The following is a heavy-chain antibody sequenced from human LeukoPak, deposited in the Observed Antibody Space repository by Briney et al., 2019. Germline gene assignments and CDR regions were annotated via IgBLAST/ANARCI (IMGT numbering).Heavy chain of an antibody. CDR2: IYTSGNT. D-gene: IGHD3-22*01. CDR1: GGSISSGSYY. V-gene: IGHV4-61*02. J-gene: IGHJ4*02. CDR3: AREDYETANFDY. Sequence: SETLSLTCTVSGGSISSGSYYWSWIRQPAGKGLEWIGRIYTSGNTNYNPSLKSRVTMAIDTSKNQFSLKVSSVTAADTAVYYCAREDYETANFDYWGQGTLVTVSS.